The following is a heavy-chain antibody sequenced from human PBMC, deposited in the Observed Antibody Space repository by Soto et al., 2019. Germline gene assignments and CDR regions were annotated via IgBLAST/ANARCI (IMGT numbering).Heavy chain of an antibody. CDR2: ISGSGGSV. V-gene: IGHV3-23*01. J-gene: IGHJ5*02. D-gene: IGHD3-10*01. CDR3: AKDPKSFGELIGPLDL. Sequence: WGSLGISCEFSVFTFSIFAMSWVRQAPGRGLEWVSGISGSGGSVHYADSVKGRFTISRDNSNKTLYLQMNSLRVEDTALYYCAKDPKSFGELIGPLDLWGQGTMVTVSS. CDR1: VFTFSIFA.